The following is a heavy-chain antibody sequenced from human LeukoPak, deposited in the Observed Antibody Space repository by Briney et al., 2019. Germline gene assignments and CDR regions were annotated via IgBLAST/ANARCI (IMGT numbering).Heavy chain of an antibody. CDR2: IKQDGSEK. Sequence: GGSLRLSCAAAGSTFSSYWMSWVRQAPGKGLEWVANIKQDGSEKYYVDSVKGRFTISRDNAKNSLYLQMNSLRAEDTAVYYCARGVWFTDYWDQGTLVTVSS. J-gene: IGHJ4*02. CDR1: GSTFSSYW. D-gene: IGHD3-10*01. CDR3: ARGVWFTDY. V-gene: IGHV3-7*01.